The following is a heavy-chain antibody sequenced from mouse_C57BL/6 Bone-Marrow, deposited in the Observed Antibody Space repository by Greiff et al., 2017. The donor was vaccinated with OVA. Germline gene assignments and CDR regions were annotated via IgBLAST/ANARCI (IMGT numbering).Heavy chain of an antibody. D-gene: IGHD1-1*01. V-gene: IGHV1-81*01. CDR1: GYTFTSYG. Sequence: VKVVESGAELARPGASVKLSCKASGYTFTSYGISWVKQRTGQGLEWIGEIYPRSGNTYYNEKFKGKATLTADKSSSTAYMELRSLTSEDSAVYFCARSNYGSSWGQGTSVTVSS. CDR3: ARSNYGSS. CDR2: IYPRSGNT. J-gene: IGHJ4*01.